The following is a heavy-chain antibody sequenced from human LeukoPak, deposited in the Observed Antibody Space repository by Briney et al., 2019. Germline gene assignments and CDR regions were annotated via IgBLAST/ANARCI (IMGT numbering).Heavy chain of an antibody. CDR1: GFIFSSHS. CDR2: ISSMSSHI. Sequence: PGGSLRLSCAASGFIFSSHSMDWVRQAPGKGLEWLSSISSMSSHIYYADSVKGRFTISRDNAKNLLFLQMNGLRAEDTAVYYCAREGAYGYGNASDYWGQGTLVTVSS. V-gene: IGHV3-21*01. D-gene: IGHD5-18*01. J-gene: IGHJ4*02. CDR3: AREGAYGYGNASDY.